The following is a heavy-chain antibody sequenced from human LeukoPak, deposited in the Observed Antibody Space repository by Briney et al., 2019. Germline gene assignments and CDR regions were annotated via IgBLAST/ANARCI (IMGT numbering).Heavy chain of an antibody. J-gene: IGHJ4*02. CDR2: IFPDGRT. D-gene: IGHD4-17*01. CDR1: GLTVNDNY. Sequence: SGGSLRLSCALSGLTVNDNYMSWVRQAPGKGLEWVSLIFPDGRTYYADFVQGRFSISRDMSRNILFLDMSSLRAEDTAVFFCARANPVYGDFDYWGQGTLVTVSS. CDR3: ARANPVYGDFDY. V-gene: IGHV3-53*01.